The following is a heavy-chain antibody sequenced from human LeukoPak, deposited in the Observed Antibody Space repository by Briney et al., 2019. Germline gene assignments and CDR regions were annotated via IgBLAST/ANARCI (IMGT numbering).Heavy chain of an antibody. CDR2: ISGSGEIT. V-gene: IGHV3-23*01. J-gene: IGHJ3*02. Sequence: PGGSLRLSCAASRFIFSSYAMNWVRQAPGKGLEWISAISGSGEITYYADSVKGRFTISRDNSKNTLYLQMNSLRAEDTAVYYCAKDHQPLLNENDAFDIWGQGTMVTVSS. CDR1: RFIFSSYA. D-gene: IGHD2-2*01. CDR3: AKDHQPLLNENDAFDI.